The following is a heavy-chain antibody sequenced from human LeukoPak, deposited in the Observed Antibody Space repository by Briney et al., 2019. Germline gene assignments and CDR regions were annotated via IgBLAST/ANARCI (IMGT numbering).Heavy chain of an antibody. J-gene: IGHJ4*02. CDR1: GYTFTNYY. CDR2: INPSGGST. V-gene: IGHV1-46*01. D-gene: IGHD1-14*01. Sequence: ASVKVSCKASGYTFTNYYMHWVRQAPGQGLEWMGIINPSGGSTNNAQKFQGRVTMTRDTSTSTVYMELSSLRSEDTAVYYCARDRGQVYLFDYWGQGTLVTVSS. CDR3: ARDRGQVYLFDY.